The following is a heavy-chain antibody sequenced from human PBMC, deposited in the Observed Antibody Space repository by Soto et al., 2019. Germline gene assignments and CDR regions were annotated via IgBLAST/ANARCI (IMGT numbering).Heavy chain of an antibody. CDR1: GYTFTSYG. V-gene: IGHV1-18*01. CDR2: ISAYNGNT. CDR3: VRAPWLWWGSYQPNFYFDY. Sequence: GASVKVSCKASGYTFTSYGISWVRQAPGQGLEWMGWISAYNGNTNYAQKLQGRVTMTTDTSTSTAYMELRSLRSDDTAVYFCVRAPWLWWGSYQPNFYFDYWGQGTLVTVSS. J-gene: IGHJ4*02. D-gene: IGHD3-16*02.